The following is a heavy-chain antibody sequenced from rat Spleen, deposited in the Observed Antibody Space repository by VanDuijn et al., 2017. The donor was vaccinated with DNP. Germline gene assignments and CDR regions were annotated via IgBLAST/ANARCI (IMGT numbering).Heavy chain of an antibody. CDR1: GFTFSDYY. J-gene: IGHJ2*01. CDR3: IRWNSGHFDY. V-gene: IGHV5-22*01. Sequence: EVQLVESGGGLVQPGRSLKLSCAASGFTFSDYYMAWVRQAPTKGLEWVAYIGSPAYAPYYADSVKGRLTISRDNAKSILYLEMNSLRSEDTATYYCIRWNSGHFDYWGQGVMVTVSS. D-gene: IGHD4-3*01. CDR2: IGSPAYAP.